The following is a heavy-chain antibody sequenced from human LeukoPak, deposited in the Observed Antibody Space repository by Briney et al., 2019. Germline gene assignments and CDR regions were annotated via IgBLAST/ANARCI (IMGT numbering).Heavy chain of an antibody. CDR1: EFTFSSYS. J-gene: IGHJ4*02. V-gene: IGHV3-48*01. Sequence: GGSLRLSCAASEFTFSSYSMNWVRQAPGKGLEWVSYITNSGNSKSYADSVKGRFTISRDNSQNTLYLQMNSLRADETAIYYCARAPGGFHGDYSPIAYWGQGTLVTVSS. CDR2: ITNSGNSK. D-gene: IGHD4-17*01. CDR3: ARAPGGFHGDYSPIAY.